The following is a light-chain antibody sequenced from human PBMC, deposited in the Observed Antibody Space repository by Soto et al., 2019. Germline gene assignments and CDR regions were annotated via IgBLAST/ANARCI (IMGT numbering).Light chain of an antibody. CDR1: SSDIGGYDY. CDR2: EVT. CDR3: SSYTGGNPSYV. J-gene: IGLJ1*01. V-gene: IGLV2-8*01. Sequence: QSALTQPPSASGSPGQSVTISCTGTSSDIGGYDYVSWYQQHPGKAPKHMIYEVTIRPSGVSDRFSGSKSGNTASLTVSGLQAEDEADYYCSSYTGGNPSYVFGTGTKVTVL.